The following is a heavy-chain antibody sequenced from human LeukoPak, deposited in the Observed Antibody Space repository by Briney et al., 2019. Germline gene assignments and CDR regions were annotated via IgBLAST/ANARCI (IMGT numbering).Heavy chain of an antibody. V-gene: IGHV3-13*04. J-gene: IGHJ4*02. Sequence: PGGSLRLSCAASDVSFSNYDLHWFRHAPGKSLEWISAIGISADTWYSDSVKGRFTISRDNAKNSLYLQMNSLRSGDTAVYYCARNLLVGDRGLGYWGQGTLVTVSS. D-gene: IGHD3-10*01. CDR3: ARNLLVGDRGLGY. CDR1: DVSFSNYD. CDR2: IGISADT.